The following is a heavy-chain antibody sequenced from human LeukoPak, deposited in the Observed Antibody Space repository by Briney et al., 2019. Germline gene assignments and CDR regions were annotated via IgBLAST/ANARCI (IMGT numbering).Heavy chain of an antibody. CDR1: GGSFSRYY. CDR3: ARRDGYNLGY. J-gene: IGHJ4*02. D-gene: IGHD5-12*01. V-gene: IGHV4-34*01. Sequence: SETLSLTCAVYGGSFSRYYWSWIRQPPGKGLEWIGEINHSGSTNYNPSLKSRVTISVDTSKNQFSLKLSSVTAADTAVYYCARRDGYNLGYWGQGTLVTVSS. CDR2: INHSGST.